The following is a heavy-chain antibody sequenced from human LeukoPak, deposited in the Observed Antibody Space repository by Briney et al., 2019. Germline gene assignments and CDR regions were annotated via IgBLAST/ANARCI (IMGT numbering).Heavy chain of an antibody. CDR2: ISSSSSYI. D-gene: IGHD3-9*01. CDR3: ARSRGAMTGYYDAFDI. Sequence: GGSLRLSCAASGFTFSSYSMNWVRQAPGKGLECVSSISSSSSYIYYADSVKGRFTISRDNAKNSLYLQMNSLRAEDTAVYYCARSRGAMTGYYDAFDIWGQGTMVTVSS. V-gene: IGHV3-21*01. J-gene: IGHJ3*02. CDR1: GFTFSSYS.